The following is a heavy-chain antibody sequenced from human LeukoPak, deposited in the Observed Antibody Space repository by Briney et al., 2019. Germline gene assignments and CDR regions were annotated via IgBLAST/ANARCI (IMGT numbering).Heavy chain of an antibody. CDR3: ARVGARGIWIRRARLDAFDI. D-gene: IGHD3-16*01. CDR1: GYTFTSYD. Sequence: GAPVKVSYKASGYTFTSYDINWVRQATGQGLEWMGWMNPNSGNTGYAQKFQGRVTMTRNTSISTAYMELSSLRSEDTAVYYCARVGARGIWIRRARLDAFDIWGQGTMVTVSS. CDR2: MNPNSGNT. J-gene: IGHJ3*02. V-gene: IGHV1-8*01.